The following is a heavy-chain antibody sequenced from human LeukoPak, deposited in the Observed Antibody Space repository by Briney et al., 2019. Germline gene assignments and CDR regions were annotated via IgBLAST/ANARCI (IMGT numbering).Heavy chain of an antibody. V-gene: IGHV3-11*04. Sequence: GGSLRLSCAASGFTFSDYYMSWIRQAPGKGLEWVSYISSSGSTIYYADSVKGRFTISRDNAKNSLYLQMNSLRAEDTAVYYCARDLDRKAGADAFDIWGQGTMVTVSS. CDR1: GFTFSDYY. CDR2: ISSSGSTI. J-gene: IGHJ3*02. D-gene: IGHD1-26*01. CDR3: ARDLDRKAGADAFDI.